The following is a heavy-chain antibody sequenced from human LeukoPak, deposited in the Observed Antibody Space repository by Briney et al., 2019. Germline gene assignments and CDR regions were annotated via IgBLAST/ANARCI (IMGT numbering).Heavy chain of an antibody. CDR1: GFTFSSYA. D-gene: IGHD2-15*01. CDR2: ISGSGGST. V-gene: IGHV3-23*01. J-gene: IGHJ4*02. CDR3: ANHYGYYSIFDY. Sequence: GGSLRLSCAASGFTFSSYAMSWVRQAPGKGLEWVSAISGSGGSTYYADSVKGRFTISRDNSKNTLYLQMNSLRAEDTAVYYYANHYGYYSIFDYWGQGTLVTVSS.